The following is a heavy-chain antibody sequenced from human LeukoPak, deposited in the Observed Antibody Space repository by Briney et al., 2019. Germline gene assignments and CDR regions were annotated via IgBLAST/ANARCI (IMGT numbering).Heavy chain of an antibody. CDR1: GGTFSSYT. V-gene: IGHV1-69*04. CDR2: IIPILGIA. D-gene: IGHD3-3*01. Sequence: SVKVSCKASGGTFSSYTISWVRQAPGQGLEWMGRIIPILGIANYAQKFQGRVTMTRNTSISTAYMELSSLRSEDTAVYYCARDWNTISYMDVWGKGTTVTVSS. J-gene: IGHJ6*03. CDR3: ARDWNTISYMDV.